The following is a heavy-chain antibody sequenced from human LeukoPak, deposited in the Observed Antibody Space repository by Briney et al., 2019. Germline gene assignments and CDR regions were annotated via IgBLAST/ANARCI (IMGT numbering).Heavy chain of an antibody. V-gene: IGHV4-59*08. CDR2: IYYSGST. CDR3: ARHPPTMVRGSRAENNWFDP. Sequence: NSSETPSLTCTVSGGSISSYYWSWIRQPPGKGLEWIGYIYYSGSTNYNPSLKSRVTISVDTSKNQFSLKLSSVTAADTAVYYCARHPPTMVRGSRAENNWFDPWGQGTLVTVSS. CDR1: GGSISSYY. J-gene: IGHJ5*02. D-gene: IGHD3-10*01.